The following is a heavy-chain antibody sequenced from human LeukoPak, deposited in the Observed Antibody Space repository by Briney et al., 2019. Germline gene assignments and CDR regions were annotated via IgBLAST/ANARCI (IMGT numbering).Heavy chain of an antibody. Sequence: GGSLRLSSAVSGFTFSSYWMSWVRQAPGKGLEWEANIKEVGSEKYYVDSVKGRFTIARDNAKSSLYLEVNSLRAGDTAVFYCARILVYGSGAEAFDYWGQGTLVTVSS. CDR3: ARILVYGSGAEAFDY. D-gene: IGHD3-10*01. CDR2: IKEVGSEK. V-gene: IGHV3-7*01. CDR1: GFTFSSYW. J-gene: IGHJ4*02.